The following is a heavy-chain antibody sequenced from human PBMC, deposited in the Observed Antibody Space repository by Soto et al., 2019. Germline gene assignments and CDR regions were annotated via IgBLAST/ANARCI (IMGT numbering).Heavy chain of an antibody. V-gene: IGHV1-69*12. D-gene: IGHD3-16*01. J-gene: IGHJ6*02. CDR2: IIPIFGTA. CDR1: GGTFSSYA. Sequence: QVQLVQSGAEVKKPGSSVKVSCKASGGTFSSYAISWVRQAPGQGLEWMGGIIPIFGTANYAQKFQGRVTITADESTSTAYMELSSLRSEDTAVYYCATLVGGKSDYVWVTGYYYGMDVWGQGTTVTVSS. CDR3: ATLVGGKSDYVWVTGYYYGMDV.